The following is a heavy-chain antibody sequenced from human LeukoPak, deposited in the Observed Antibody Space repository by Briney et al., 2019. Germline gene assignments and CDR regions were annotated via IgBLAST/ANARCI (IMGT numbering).Heavy chain of an antibody. J-gene: IGHJ4*02. CDR1: GFTFSSYW. D-gene: IGHD1-26*01. Sequence: GGSLRLSCAASGFTFSSYWMSWVRQAPGKGLEWVANIKQDGSEKYYVDSVKGRFTISRDNAKNSLYLQMNSPRAEDTAVYYCARDGPLPISGSYDYWGQGTLVTVSS. CDR2: IKQDGSEK. CDR3: ARDGPLPISGSYDY. V-gene: IGHV3-7*01.